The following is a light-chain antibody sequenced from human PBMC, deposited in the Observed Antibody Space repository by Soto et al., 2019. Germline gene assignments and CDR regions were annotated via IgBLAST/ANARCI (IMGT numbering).Light chain of an antibody. J-gene: IGKJ4*01. V-gene: IGKV1-5*03. CDR1: QSISNW. Sequence: DIQMTQSPSTLSASIGDRVTITCRASQSISNWLAWYQQKPGKAPKLLIYKASTLESGVPSRFSGSGSGIEFTLTISSLQPDDFATYYCQQYNSVSLLTFGGGTKVEIK. CDR2: KAS. CDR3: QQYNSVSLLT.